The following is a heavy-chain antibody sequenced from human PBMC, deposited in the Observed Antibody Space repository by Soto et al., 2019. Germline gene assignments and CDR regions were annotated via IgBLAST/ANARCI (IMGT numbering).Heavy chain of an antibody. CDR2: ISYDGSNK. V-gene: IGHV3-30*18. J-gene: IGHJ4*02. CDR3: AKGYYYDSSGYYPDFDY. Sequence: GGSLRLSCAASGFTFSSYFMHWVRQAPGKGLEWVAVISYDGSNKYYADSVKGRFTISRDNSKNTLYLQMNSLRAEDTAVYYCAKGYYYDSSGYYPDFDYWGQGALVTVSS. CDR1: GFTFSSYF. D-gene: IGHD3-22*01.